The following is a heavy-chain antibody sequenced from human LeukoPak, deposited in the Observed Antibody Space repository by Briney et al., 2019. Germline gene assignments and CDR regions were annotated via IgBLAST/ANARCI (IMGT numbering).Heavy chain of an antibody. CDR3: AHLVVTIDWRSYLDY. J-gene: IGHJ4*02. V-gene: IGHV2-5*01. Sequence: SGPTLVNPTQTLTLTCTFSDFSLSTPGMGGGWIRQPPGKALEWLAFIYYNDDKRYSPSLRSRLTITRDTSKNQVVLAMTNMVPVDTATYYCAHLVVTIDWRSYLDYWGQGALVTVSS. CDR1: DFSLSTPGMG. CDR2: IYYNDDK. D-gene: IGHD3-9*01.